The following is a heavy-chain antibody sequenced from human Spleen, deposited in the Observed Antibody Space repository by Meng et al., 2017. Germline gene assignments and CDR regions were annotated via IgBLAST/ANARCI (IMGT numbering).Heavy chain of an antibody. V-gene: IGHV4-34*01. D-gene: IGHD4-17*01. J-gene: IGHJ4*02. CDR3: ARVTTVTDIYFDY. CDR2: INHSGST. CDR1: GGSFSDYY. Sequence: QVQLQQWGAGLLKPSETLSLTCVVSGGSFSDYYWSWIRQPPGKGLEWIGEINHSGSTNYNPSLESRATISVDTSQNNLSLKLSSVTAADSAVYYCARVTTVTDIYFDYWGQGTLVTVSS.